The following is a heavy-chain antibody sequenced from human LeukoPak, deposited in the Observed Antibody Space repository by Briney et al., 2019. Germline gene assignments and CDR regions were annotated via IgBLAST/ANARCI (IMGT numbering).Heavy chain of an antibody. D-gene: IGHD2-2*02. V-gene: IGHV4-59*12. CDR3: ARYCSSTNCYKGGFDP. Sequence: SETLSLTCTVSGGSISSYYWSWIRQPPGKGLEWIGYIYYSGSTYSNPSLKSRVTISVDTSKNQFSLNLSSVTAADTAVYYCARYCSSTNCYKGGFDPWGQGTLVTVSS. J-gene: IGHJ5*02. CDR1: GGSISSYY. CDR2: IYYSGST.